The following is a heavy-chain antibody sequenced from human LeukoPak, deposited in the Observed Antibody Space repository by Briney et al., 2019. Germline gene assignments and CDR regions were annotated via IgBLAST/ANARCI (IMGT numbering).Heavy chain of an antibody. J-gene: IGHJ4*02. D-gene: IGHD3-22*01. Sequence: GESLKISCKGSGYSFTNYWIGWVRQMPGKGLEWMGIIYPGDSDPRYSPSFQGQVTISADKSISTAFLQWSSLKASDTAMYYCAIHRYYDSSGYYYLSVWGQGTLVTVSS. CDR3: AIHRYYDSSGYYYLSV. CDR2: IYPGDSDP. CDR1: GYSFTNYW. V-gene: IGHV5-51*01.